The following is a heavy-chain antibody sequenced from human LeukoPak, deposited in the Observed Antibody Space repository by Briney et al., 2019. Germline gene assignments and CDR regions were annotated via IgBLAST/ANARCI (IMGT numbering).Heavy chain of an antibody. D-gene: IGHD2-2*01. CDR3: AKAAVVPAAPDF. J-gene: IGHJ4*02. CDR1: GFTFSSYW. V-gene: IGHV3-30*18. CDR2: ISSDESNK. Sequence: GGSLRLSCAASGFTFSSYWMSWVRQAPGKGLEWVAFISSDESNKYYADSVKGRFTISRDNSKNTLYLQMNSLRAEDTAVYYCAKAAVVPAAPDFWGQGTLVTVSS.